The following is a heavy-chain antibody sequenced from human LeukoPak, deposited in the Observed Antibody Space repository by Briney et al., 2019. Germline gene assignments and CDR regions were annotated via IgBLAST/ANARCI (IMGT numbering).Heavy chain of an antibody. J-gene: IGHJ4*02. CDR2: ISGSGGST. Sequence: PGGSLRLSCAASGFTFSSYAMSWVRQAPGKGLEWVSAISGSGGSTYYADSVKGRFTISRDKSKNTLYLQMNSLRAEDTAVDYCVNTNEGGSGSYSFDYWGQGTLVTLSS. CDR3: VNTNEGGSGSYSFDY. D-gene: IGHD3-10*01. V-gene: IGHV3-23*01. CDR1: GFTFSSYA.